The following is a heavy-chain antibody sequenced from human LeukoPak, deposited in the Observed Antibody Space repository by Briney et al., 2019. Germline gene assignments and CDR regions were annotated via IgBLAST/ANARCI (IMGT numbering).Heavy chain of an antibody. CDR1: GGSFSGYY. V-gene: IGHV4-34*01. CDR2: INHSGST. J-gene: IGHJ5*02. CDR3: ARRCSSTSCYFRLGTNWFDP. D-gene: IGHD2-2*01. Sequence: SETLSLTCAVYGGSFSGYYWSWIRQPPGKGLEWIGEINHSGSTNYNPSLKSRVTISVDTSKNQFSLKLSSVTAADTAVYCCARRCSSTSCYFRLGTNWFDPWGQGTLVTVSS.